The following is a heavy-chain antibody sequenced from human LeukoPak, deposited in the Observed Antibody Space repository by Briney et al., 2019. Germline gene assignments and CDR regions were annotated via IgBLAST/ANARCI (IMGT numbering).Heavy chain of an antibody. D-gene: IGHD1-1*01. J-gene: IGHJ4*02. Sequence: SETLSLTCTVSGGSISSSSYYWGWIRQPPGKGLEWIGSIYYSGSTYYNPSLKSRVTISVDTSKNQFSLKLSSVTAADTAVYYCASGSSGNWNDVMVDYWGQGTLVTVSS. CDR3: ASGSSGNWNDVMVDY. CDR1: GGSISSSSYY. CDR2: IYYSGST. V-gene: IGHV4-39*07.